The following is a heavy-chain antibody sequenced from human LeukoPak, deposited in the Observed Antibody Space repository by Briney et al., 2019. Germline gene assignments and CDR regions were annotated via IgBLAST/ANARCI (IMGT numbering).Heavy chain of an antibody. V-gene: IGHV3-23*01. CDR2: ISGSGGST. CDR3: AKFSRDILTGPPLTYYFDY. D-gene: IGHD3-9*01. CDR1: GFTFSSYA. J-gene: IGHJ4*02. Sequence: GGSLRLSCAASGFTFSSYAMSWVRQAPGKGLEWVSAISGSGGSTCYADSVKGPFTISRDNSKNTLYLQMNSLRAEDTAVYYCAKFSRDILTGPPLTYYFDYWGQGTLVTVSS.